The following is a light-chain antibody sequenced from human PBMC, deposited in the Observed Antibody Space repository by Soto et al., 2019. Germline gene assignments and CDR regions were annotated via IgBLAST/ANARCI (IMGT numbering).Light chain of an antibody. J-gene: IGKJ5*01. CDR3: QQFYDLPIT. V-gene: IGKV1-33*01. CDR2: DAS. Sequence: DIQMTQSPSTLSASVGDRVTITCRASQSISNWLAWYQQKPGKAPKVLIYDASKLQTGVPSRFSGRGSGKDFTFTISSLQPDDSGTYYCQQFYDLPITFGQGTRLEIK. CDR1: QSISNW.